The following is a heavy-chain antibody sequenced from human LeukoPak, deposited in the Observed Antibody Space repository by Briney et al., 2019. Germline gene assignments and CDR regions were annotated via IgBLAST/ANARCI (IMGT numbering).Heavy chain of an antibody. CDR1: GGSISSYY. CDR2: IYYSGST. J-gene: IGHJ6*03. V-gene: IGHV4-59*01. Sequence: SETLSLTCTVSGGSISSYYWSWIRQPPGKGLEWIGYIYYSGSTNYNPSLKSRVTISVDTSKNQFSLKLSSVTAADTAVYYCARGLSQQRLADENYYYYYMDVWGKGTTVTVSS. CDR3: ARGLSQQRLADENYYYYYMDV. D-gene: IGHD6-25*01.